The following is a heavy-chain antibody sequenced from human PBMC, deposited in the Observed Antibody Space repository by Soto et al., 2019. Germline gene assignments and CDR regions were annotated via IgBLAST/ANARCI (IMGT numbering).Heavy chain of an antibody. CDR2: IIPIFGTA. CDR1: GGTFSSYA. Sequence: SVKVSCKASGGTFSSYAISWVRQAPGQGLEWMGVIIPIFGTANYAQKFQGRVTITADESTSTAYMELSSLRSEDTAVYYCARDRKSIFGVVSHYYYGMDVWGQGTTVTVS. J-gene: IGHJ6*02. CDR3: ARDRKSIFGVVSHYYYGMDV. D-gene: IGHD3-3*01. V-gene: IGHV1-69*13.